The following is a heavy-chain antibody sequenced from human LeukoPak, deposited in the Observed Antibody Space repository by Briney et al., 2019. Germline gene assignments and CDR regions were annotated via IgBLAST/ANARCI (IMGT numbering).Heavy chain of an antibody. CDR1: GFTFNSYS. CDR2: ITSSSNTI. V-gene: IGHV3-48*01. CDR3: ARVSITGYYYYMDV. D-gene: IGHD5-24*01. J-gene: IGHJ6*03. Sequence: GGSLRLSCAASGFTFNSYSMCWVRQAPGKGLEWLSYITSSSNTIYYADSVRGRFTISRDNAQNSLYLQMNSLRAEDTAVYYCARVSITGYYYYMDVWGKGTTVTVSS.